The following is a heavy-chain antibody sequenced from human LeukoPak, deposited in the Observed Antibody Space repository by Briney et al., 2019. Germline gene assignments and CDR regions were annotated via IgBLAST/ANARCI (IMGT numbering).Heavy chain of an antibody. CDR2: ISGDGDST. CDR3: AQGWDC. V-gene: IGHV3-23*01. J-gene: IGHJ4*02. CDR1: GFTLRTSP. Sequence: GGSLRLSCAPSGFTLRTSPINCVRQVPGRGLEWVSTISGDGDSTYYADSVKGRFTMSRDNAKNTLHLQMNRLRAEDTGIYYCAQGWDCWGQGTQVTVSS.